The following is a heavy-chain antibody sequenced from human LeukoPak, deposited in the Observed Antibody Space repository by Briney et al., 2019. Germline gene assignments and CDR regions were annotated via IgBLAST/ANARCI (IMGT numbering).Heavy chain of an antibody. CDR3: ARAAATYYYDSSGYPDAFDI. Sequence: SVKVSCKASGGTFSSYAISWVRQATGQGLEWMGGIIPIFGTANYAQKFQGRVTITADESTSTAYMELSSLRSEDTAVYYCARAAATYYYDSSGYPDAFDIWGQGTMVTVSS. D-gene: IGHD3-22*01. CDR2: IIPIFGTA. V-gene: IGHV1-69*13. J-gene: IGHJ3*02. CDR1: GGTFSSYA.